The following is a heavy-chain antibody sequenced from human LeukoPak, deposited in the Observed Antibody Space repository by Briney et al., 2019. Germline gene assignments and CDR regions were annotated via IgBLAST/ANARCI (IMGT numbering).Heavy chain of an antibody. CDR3: ARTGYSYGYLRYYYYGMDV. Sequence: PVGSLRLSCAASGFTFSSYWMSWVRQAPGKGLEWVANIKQDGSEKYYVDSVKGRFTISRDNAKNSLYLQMNSLRAEDTAVYHCARTGYSYGYLRYYYYGMDVWGQGTTVTVSS. CDR2: IKQDGSEK. D-gene: IGHD5-18*01. J-gene: IGHJ6*02. V-gene: IGHV3-7*01. CDR1: GFTFSSYW.